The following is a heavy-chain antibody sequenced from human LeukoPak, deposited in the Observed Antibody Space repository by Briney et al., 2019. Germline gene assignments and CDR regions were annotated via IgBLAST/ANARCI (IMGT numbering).Heavy chain of an antibody. V-gene: IGHV3-21*01. D-gene: IGHD3-9*01. Sequence: GGSLRLSCAASGFTFSSYSMNWVRQAPGKGLEWVSSISSSSSYIYYADSVKGRFTISRDNAKNSLYLQMNSLRAEDTAVYYCAREPVLRYFDWLFPVEVNWYSDLWGRGTLVTVSS. CDR2: ISSSSSYI. CDR3: AREPVLRYFDWLFPVEVNWYSDL. J-gene: IGHJ2*01. CDR1: GFTFSSYS.